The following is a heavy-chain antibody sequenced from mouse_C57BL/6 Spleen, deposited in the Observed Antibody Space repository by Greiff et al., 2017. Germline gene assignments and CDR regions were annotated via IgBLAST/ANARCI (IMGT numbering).Heavy chain of an antibody. V-gene: IGHV1-15*01. CDR2: IDPETGGT. J-gene: IGHJ4*01. CDR3: TRWLRRAGYYYAMDY. Sequence: QVQLQQSGAELVRPGASVTLSCKASGYTFTDYEMHWVKQTPVHGLEWIGAIDPETGGTAYNQKFKGKAILTADKSSSTAYMELRSLTSEDSAVYYCTRWLRRAGYYYAMDYWGQGTSVTVSS. D-gene: IGHD2-2*01. CDR1: GYTFTDYE.